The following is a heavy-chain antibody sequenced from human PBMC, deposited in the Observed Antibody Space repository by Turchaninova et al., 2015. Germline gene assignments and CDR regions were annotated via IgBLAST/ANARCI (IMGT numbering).Heavy chain of an antibody. CDR3: ARGPSSTSLFAFDV. CDR2: FDWAVDT. J-gene: IGHJ6*02. CDR1: GFSLSTRGMF. D-gene: IGHD2-2*01. Sequence: QVTLRESGPALLKPTQTLTLTCTFSGFSLSTRGMFVSWIRQPPGKALDWLALFDWAVDTYYNTSLRTRLTISKDTSKNLCVLTMTTLDPVDTATYYCARGPSSTSLFAFDVWGQGTTVTVSS. V-gene: IGHV2-70*01.